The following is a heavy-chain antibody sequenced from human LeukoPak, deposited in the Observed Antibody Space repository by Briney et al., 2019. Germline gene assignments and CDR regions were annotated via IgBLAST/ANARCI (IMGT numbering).Heavy chain of an antibody. Sequence: GGSLRLSCAASGFTFSSYAMSWVRQAPGKGLEWVSNIGSSGSTIYYADSVKGRFSISRDNAKSSLYLQMNSLRVEDTAVYYCALLAVASDFDYWGQGALVTVSS. J-gene: IGHJ4*02. CDR1: GFTFSSYA. D-gene: IGHD6-19*01. CDR3: ALLAVASDFDY. CDR2: IGSSGSTI. V-gene: IGHV3-48*03.